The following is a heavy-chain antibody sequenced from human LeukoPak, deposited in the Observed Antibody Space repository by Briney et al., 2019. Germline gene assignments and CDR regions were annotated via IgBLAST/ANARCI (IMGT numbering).Heavy chain of an antibody. Sequence: GRSLRLSSVASGFTLGIDYMSWVRQPAGKWLEWVSVTYSGGSTYYADSVKARFTISRHHPKNTPYLHMKSLGAEHPAVYYGASGSGSYRSPCYFRDVWGTGTTVPVFS. D-gene: IGHD3-10*01. CDR2: TYSGGST. CDR1: GFTLGIDY. CDR3: ASGSGSYRSPCYFRDV. J-gene: IGHJ6*03. V-gene: IGHV3-53*01.